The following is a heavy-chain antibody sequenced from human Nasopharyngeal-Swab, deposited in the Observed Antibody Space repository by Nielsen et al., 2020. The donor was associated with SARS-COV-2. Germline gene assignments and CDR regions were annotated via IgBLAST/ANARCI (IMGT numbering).Heavy chain of an antibody. D-gene: IGHD7-27*01. V-gene: IGHV3-30*18. CDR2: ISYDGSNK. CDR3: AKDSGDILDSTWLPGGY. CDR1: GFTFSSYS. Sequence: GESLKISCAASGFTFSSYSMNWVRQAPGKGLEWVAVISYDGSNKYYADSVKGRFTISRDNSKNTLYLQMNSLRAEDTAVYYCAKDSGDILDSTWLPGGYWGQGTLVTVSS. J-gene: IGHJ4*02.